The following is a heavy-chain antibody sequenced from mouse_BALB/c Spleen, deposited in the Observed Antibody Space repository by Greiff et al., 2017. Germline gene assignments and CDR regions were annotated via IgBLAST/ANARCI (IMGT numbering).Heavy chain of an antibody. J-gene: IGHJ4*01. D-gene: IGHD3-3*01. CDR3: AREDSWGAMDY. CDR2: IYPGNVNT. Sequence: QVQLQQSGPELVKPGASVRISCKASGYSFTSYYIHWVKQRPGQGLEWIGWIYPGNVNTKYNEKFKGKATLTADKSSSTAYMQLSSLTSEDSAVYFCAREDSWGAMDYWGQGTSVTVSS. V-gene: IGHV1S56*01. CDR1: GYSFTSYY.